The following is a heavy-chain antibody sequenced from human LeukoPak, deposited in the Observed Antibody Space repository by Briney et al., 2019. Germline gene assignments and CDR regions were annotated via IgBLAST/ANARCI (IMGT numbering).Heavy chain of an antibody. CDR1: GGSISSSSYY. V-gene: IGHV4-39*07. Sequence: PSETLSLTCTVSGGSISSSSYYWGWIRQPPGKGLEWIGSIYYSGSTYYNPSLKSRVTISVDTSKNQFSLKLSSVTAADTAVYYCARGYCSSTSCYAYGFDYWGQGTLVTVSS. CDR2: IYYSGST. D-gene: IGHD2-2*01. J-gene: IGHJ4*02. CDR3: ARGYCSSTSCYAYGFDY.